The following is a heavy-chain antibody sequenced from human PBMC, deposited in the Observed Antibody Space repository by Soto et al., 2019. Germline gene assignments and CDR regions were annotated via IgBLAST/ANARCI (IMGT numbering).Heavy chain of an antibody. J-gene: IGHJ4*02. V-gene: IGHV4-4*07. CDR1: GVSINTFY. Sequence: SETLSLTCTVSGVSINTFYWSWARQPAGKGLEWIGRIFSSGSTSFNPSLESRVTMSVDMSKNHFSLKLTSVTAADMAVYYCAREGSYSAYNFAHGIQLWSFDYWGQRXLVTGSS. D-gene: IGHD5-18*01. CDR2: IFSSGST. CDR3: AREGSYSAYNFAHGIQLWSFDY.